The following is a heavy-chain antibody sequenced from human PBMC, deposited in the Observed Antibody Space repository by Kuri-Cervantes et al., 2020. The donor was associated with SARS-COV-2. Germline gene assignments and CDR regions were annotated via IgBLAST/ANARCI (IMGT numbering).Heavy chain of an antibody. Sequence: GESLKISCAASGFTFSSYSMNWVRPAPGKGLEWVSSISSSSSYIYYADSVKGRFTISRDNAKNSLYLQMNRLRAEETAVYYCAGGGSTDYDFWSGYYRGWNWFDAWGQGTLVTVSS. V-gene: IGHV3-21*01. J-gene: IGHJ5*02. CDR3: AGGGSTDYDFWSGYYRGWNWFDA. D-gene: IGHD3-3*01. CDR1: GFTFSSYS. CDR2: ISSSSSYI.